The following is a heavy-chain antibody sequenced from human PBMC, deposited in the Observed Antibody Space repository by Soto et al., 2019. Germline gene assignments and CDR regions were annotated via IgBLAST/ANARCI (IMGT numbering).Heavy chain of an antibody. CDR2: IYYSGST. CDR1: GVSISSYY. V-gene: IGHV4-59*01. J-gene: IGHJ4*02. Sequence: SETLSLTCTVSGVSISSYYWSWIRQPPGKGLEWIGYIYYSGSTNYNPSLKSRVTISVDTSKNQFSLKLSSVTAADTAVYYCARVVYSGYDWGTYYFDYWGQGTLVTVSS. CDR3: ARVVYSGYDWGTYYFDY. D-gene: IGHD5-12*01.